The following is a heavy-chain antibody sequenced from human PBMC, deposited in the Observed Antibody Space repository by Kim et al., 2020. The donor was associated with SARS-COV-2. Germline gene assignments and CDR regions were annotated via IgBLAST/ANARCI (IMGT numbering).Heavy chain of an antibody. V-gene: IGHV6-1*01. D-gene: IGHD5-12*01. J-gene: IGHJ4*02. CDR1: GDSVSSDSAA. CDR2: TYYRSKWYY. Sequence: SQTLLLTCVISGDSVSSDSAAWNWIRQSPSRGLEWLGRTYYRSKWYYDYADSVKSRTTINPDTSKNQFSLQLKSVTPEDTAMYYCARDHQYSIDYWGQGTLVTVSS. CDR3: ARDHQYSIDY.